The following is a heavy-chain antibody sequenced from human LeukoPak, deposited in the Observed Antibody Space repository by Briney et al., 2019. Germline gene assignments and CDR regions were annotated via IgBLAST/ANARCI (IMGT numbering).Heavy chain of an antibody. D-gene: IGHD3-10*01. CDR3: AKDQAKYYLYGMDV. Sequence: PGGSLRLSCAASGFTFSSYGMHWVRQAPGKGLEWVAVISHDGSNKYYADSVKGRFTISRDNSKNTLYLQMNSQRAEDTAVYYCAKDQAKYYLYGMDVWGQGTTVTVSS. CDR1: GFTFSSYG. J-gene: IGHJ6*02. V-gene: IGHV3-30*18. CDR2: ISHDGSNK.